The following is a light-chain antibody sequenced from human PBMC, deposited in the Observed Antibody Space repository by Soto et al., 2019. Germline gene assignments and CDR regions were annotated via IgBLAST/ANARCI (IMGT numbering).Light chain of an antibody. V-gene: IGLV1-47*02. CDR1: SSNIGSNY. J-gene: IGLJ2*01. Sequence: QAVVTQPPSESGTPGQRVTISCSGSSSNIGSNYVYWYQQLPGTAPKLLIYSNNQRPSGVPDRFSGSKSGTSASLAISGLRSEDEADYYCAAWGDSLSGVVFGGGTKVTVL. CDR2: SNN. CDR3: AAWGDSLSGVV.